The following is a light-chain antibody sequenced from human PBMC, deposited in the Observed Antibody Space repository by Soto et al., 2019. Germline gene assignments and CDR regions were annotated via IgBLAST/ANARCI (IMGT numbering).Light chain of an antibody. CDR3: SSYTSSSTVSYV. CDR1: SSDVGGYNY. CDR2: EVS. Sequence: QSALTQPASVSGSPGQSITISCTGTSSDVGGYNYVSWYQQHPGKAPKLMIYEVSNRPSGVSYRFSGYKSGNTASLTISGLQAEDEADYYCSSYTSSSTVSYVFGTGTKLTVL. V-gene: IGLV2-14*01. J-gene: IGLJ1*01.